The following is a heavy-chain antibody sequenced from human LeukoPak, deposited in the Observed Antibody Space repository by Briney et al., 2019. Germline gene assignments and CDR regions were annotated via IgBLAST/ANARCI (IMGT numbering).Heavy chain of an antibody. CDR1: RGSFSSCNHY. J-gene: IGHJ6*02. CDR2: IHYGGST. CDR3: ARSGFGSGTYAYYGRDV. Sequence: KPSETLSLTCTVSRGSFSSCNHYWGRIPQPPGKGLEWIGNIHYGGSTHYNPSLKSRVTVSVDTSRHQFSLKLNSVTAADTAVYYCARSGFGSGTYAYYGRDVWGQGTRVTVSS. V-gene: IGHV4-39*01. D-gene: IGHD3-10*01.